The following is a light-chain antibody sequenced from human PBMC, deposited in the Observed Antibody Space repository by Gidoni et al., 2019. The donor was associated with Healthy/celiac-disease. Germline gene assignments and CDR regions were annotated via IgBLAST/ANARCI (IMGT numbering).Light chain of an antibody. CDR2: AAS. J-gene: IGKJ1*01. V-gene: IGKV1-8*01. CDR1: QGISSY. Sequence: AIRMTQFPSSFSASTGDRVTITCRASQGISSYLAWYQQKPGKAPKLLIYAASTLQSGVPSRCSGSGSGTDFTLTSSCLQSEDLANYYCQQYYSYPRTFGQGTKVEIK. CDR3: QQYYSYPRT.